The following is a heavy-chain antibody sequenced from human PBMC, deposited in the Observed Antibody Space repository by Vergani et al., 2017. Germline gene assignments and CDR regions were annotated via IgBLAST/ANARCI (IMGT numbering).Heavy chain of an antibody. J-gene: IGHJ6*03. V-gene: IGHV3-15*01. D-gene: IGHD6-19*01. CDR3: ARALRGAVAGTWSSYYYYYYMDV. CDR1: GFTFSNAW. CDR2: IKSKTDGGTT. Sequence: EVQLVESGGGLVKPGGSLRLSCAASGFTFSNAWMSWVRQAPGKGLEWVGRIKSKTDGGTTDYAAPVKGRFTISRDNAKNSLYLQMNSLRAEDTAVYYCARALRGAVAGTWSSYYYYYYMDVWGKGTTVTVSS.